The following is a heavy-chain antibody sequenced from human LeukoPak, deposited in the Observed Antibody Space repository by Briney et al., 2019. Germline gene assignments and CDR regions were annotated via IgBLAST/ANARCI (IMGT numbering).Heavy chain of an antibody. Sequence: GGSLRLSCAASGFTVSSNYMSWVRQAPGKGLEWVSVIYSGAGSFYADSVKGRFIISRDNAKNSLYLQMNSLRAEDTAVYYCARDRGSTSYWGQGTLVTVSS. CDR3: ARDRGSTSY. CDR2: IYSGAGS. J-gene: IGHJ4*02. D-gene: IGHD2-2*01. V-gene: IGHV3-66*01. CDR1: GFTVSSNY.